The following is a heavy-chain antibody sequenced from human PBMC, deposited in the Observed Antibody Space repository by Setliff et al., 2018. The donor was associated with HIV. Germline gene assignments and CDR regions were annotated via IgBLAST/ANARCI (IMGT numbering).Heavy chain of an antibody. D-gene: IGHD3-3*01. CDR1: GFTFGDYA. Sequence: GGSLRLSCTGTGFTFGDYATTWVRQAPGKGLEWVANIKQDGSEKYYVDSVKGRFTISRDNAKNSLYLQMNSLRAEDTAVYYCARVGRITIFGVVIPQGFDYWGQGTLVTVSS. J-gene: IGHJ4*02. CDR2: IKQDGSEK. V-gene: IGHV3-7*01. CDR3: ARVGRITIFGVVIPQGFDY.